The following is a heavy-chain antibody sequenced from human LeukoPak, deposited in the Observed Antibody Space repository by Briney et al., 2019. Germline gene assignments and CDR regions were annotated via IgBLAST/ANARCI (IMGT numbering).Heavy chain of an antibody. CDR1: GFTVSSNY. CDR3: ARGSRLPAARGYYYYYMDV. V-gene: IGHV3-66*01. D-gene: IGHD2-2*01. J-gene: IGHJ6*03. CDR2: IYSGGST. Sequence: GGSLRLSCAASGFTVSSNYMSWVRQAPGKGLEWVSVIYSGGSTYYADSVKGRFTISRDNSKNTLYLQMNSLRAEDTAVYYCARGSRLPAARGYYYYYMDVWGKGTTVTVSS.